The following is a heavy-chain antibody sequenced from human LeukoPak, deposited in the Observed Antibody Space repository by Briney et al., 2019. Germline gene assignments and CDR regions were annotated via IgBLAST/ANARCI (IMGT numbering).Heavy chain of an antibody. J-gene: IGHJ4*02. D-gene: IGHD4-17*01. Sequence: ASVKVSCKASGYTFTGYYMHWVRQAPGQGLEWMGWINPNSGGTNYAQKLQGRVTMTTDTSTSTAYMELRSLRSDDTAVYYCARVTVYGDYANANYWGQGTLVTVSS. CDR3: ARVTVYGDYANANY. CDR2: INPNSGGT. V-gene: IGHV1-2*02. CDR1: GYTFTGYY.